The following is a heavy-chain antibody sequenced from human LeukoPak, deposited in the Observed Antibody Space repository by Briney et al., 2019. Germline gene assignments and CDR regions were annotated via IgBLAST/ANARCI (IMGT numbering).Heavy chain of an antibody. CDR1: GGSFSGYY. Sequence: KSSETLSLTCAVYGGSFSGYYWSWIRQPPGKGLEWIGEINHSGSTNYNPSLKSRVTISVDTSKNQFSLKLSSVTAADTAVYYCARISSSSWYCYYYYYMDVWGKGTTVTISS. D-gene: IGHD6-13*01. CDR2: INHSGST. CDR3: ARISSSSWYCYYYYYMDV. V-gene: IGHV4-34*01. J-gene: IGHJ6*03.